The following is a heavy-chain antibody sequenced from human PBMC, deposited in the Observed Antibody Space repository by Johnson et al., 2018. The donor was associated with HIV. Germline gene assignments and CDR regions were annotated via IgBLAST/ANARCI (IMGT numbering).Heavy chain of an antibody. CDR2: ISGSGGST. CDR3: AMEYYYDSSGWAFDI. D-gene: IGHD3-22*01. V-gene: IGHV3-23*04. J-gene: IGHJ3*02. CDR1: GFTFSSYA. Sequence: MLLVESGGGLVQPGGSLRLSCAASGFTFSSYAMSWVRQAPGKGLEWVSDISGSGGSTYYADSVKGRFTISRDNSKNTLYLQRNGLRAEDTAVYYCAMEYYYDSSGWAFDIWGQGTMVTVSS.